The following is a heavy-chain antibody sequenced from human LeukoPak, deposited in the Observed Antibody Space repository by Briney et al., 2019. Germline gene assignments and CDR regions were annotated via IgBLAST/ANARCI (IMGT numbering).Heavy chain of an antibody. Sequence: PSETLSLTCTVSGYSISSGYYWGWIRQPPGKGLEWIGSIYHSGSTYYNPSLKSRVTISVDTSKNQFSLKLSSVTAADTAVYYCARDPGGERGYWGQGTLVTVSS. CDR1: GYSISSGYY. J-gene: IGHJ4*02. CDR3: ARDPGGERGY. D-gene: IGHD3-10*01. CDR2: IYHSGST. V-gene: IGHV4-38-2*02.